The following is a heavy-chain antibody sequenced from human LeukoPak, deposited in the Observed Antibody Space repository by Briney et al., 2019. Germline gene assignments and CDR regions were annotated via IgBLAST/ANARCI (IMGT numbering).Heavy chain of an antibody. CDR1: GFTFSAYW. J-gene: IGHJ4*02. V-gene: IGHV3-7*03. CDR3: ARAVTSTEGY. CDR2: IKEDGSKK. Sequence: GGSLRLSCAASGFTFSAYWMTWVRQAPGKGLEWVASIKEDGSKKYYMDSLKGRFTISRDNAQKSLYLEMNSLRVEDTAVYYCARAVTSTEGYWGQGTLVTVSS.